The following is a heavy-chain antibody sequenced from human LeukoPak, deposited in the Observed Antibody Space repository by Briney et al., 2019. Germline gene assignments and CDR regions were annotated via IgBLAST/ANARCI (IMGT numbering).Heavy chain of an antibody. CDR1: GFSFDDYA. J-gene: IGHJ5*02. CDR3: AKGHNYVIES. CDR2: ISWDSGST. Sequence: GGSLSLSCVASGFSFDDYAMHWVRQAPGKGLEWVSLISWDSGSTSYADSVKGRFTISRDNSKNSLYLQMNSLRAEDTAFYYCAKGHNYVIESWGQGTLVTVSS. D-gene: IGHD5-18*01. V-gene: IGHV3-43D*03.